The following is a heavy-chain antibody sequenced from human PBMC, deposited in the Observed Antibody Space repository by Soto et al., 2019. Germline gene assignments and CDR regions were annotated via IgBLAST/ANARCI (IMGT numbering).Heavy chain of an antibody. Sequence: QVQLVQSGAEVKKYGSSVKVSCKASGGTFSRNAISWVRQAPGQGLEWMGGITPMFGTANYAQRFQGRVTITADESTSTAYMQLSSLRSDDMAVYYCAQTLGLAVAGPGRFDLWGRGTLVTVSS. V-gene: IGHV1-69*12. D-gene: IGHD6-19*01. J-gene: IGHJ2*01. CDR1: GGTFSRNA. CDR3: AQTLGLAVAGPGRFDL. CDR2: ITPMFGTA.